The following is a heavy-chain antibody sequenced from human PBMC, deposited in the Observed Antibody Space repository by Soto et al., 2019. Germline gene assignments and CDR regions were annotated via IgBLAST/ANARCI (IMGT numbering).Heavy chain of an antibody. CDR3: ARVPAAIGYYYYYYMDV. Sequence: ASVKVSCKASGYTFRNYGISWVRQAPGQGPEWLGWISGYNDNTNYAQKLQGRVTMTTDTSTTTAYMELRSLRSDDTAVYYCARVPAAIGYYYYYYMDVWGKGTTVTVSS. CDR2: ISGYNDNT. D-gene: IGHD2-2*01. J-gene: IGHJ6*03. V-gene: IGHV1-18*01. CDR1: GYTFRNYG.